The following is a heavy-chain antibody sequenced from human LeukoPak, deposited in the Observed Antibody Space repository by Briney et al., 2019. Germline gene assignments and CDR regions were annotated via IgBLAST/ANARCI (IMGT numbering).Heavy chain of an antibody. CDR3: ARSAGGYDPFDY. Sequence: ASVKVSCKASGYTFTGYYMHWVRQAPGQGLEWMGWINPNSGGTNYAQKFQGRVTMTRDTSISTAYMELSRLRSDDTAVYYCARSAGGYDPFDYWGQGTLVTVSS. J-gene: IGHJ4*02. CDR1: GYTFTGYY. D-gene: IGHD5-12*01. CDR2: INPNSGGT. V-gene: IGHV1-2*02.